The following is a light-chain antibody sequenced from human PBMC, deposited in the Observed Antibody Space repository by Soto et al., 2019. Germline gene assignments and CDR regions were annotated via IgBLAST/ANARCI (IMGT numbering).Light chain of an antibody. J-gene: IGLJ2*01. V-gene: IGLV2-14*01. CDR3: SSYTGSSTLGV. CDR1: SGDIGAYNY. Sequence: QSALTQPASVSGSPGQSITISCTGTSGDIGAYNYVSWYQQHPGKAPKLIIHDVTNRPSGVSNRFSGSKSGNTASLSISGLQADDEADYYCSSYTGSSTLGVFGGGTKLTVL. CDR2: DVT.